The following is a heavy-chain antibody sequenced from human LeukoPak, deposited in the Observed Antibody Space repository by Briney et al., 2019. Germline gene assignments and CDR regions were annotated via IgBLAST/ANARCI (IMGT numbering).Heavy chain of an antibody. D-gene: IGHD2/OR15-2a*01. Sequence: SQTLSLTCAVSGGSISSGGYSWSWIRQPPGKGLEWTGYIYHSGSTYYNPSLKSRVTISVDRSKNQFSLKLSSVTAADTAVYYCAREVTLLNMGPGWFDPRGQGTLVTVSS. CDR1: GGSISSGGYS. V-gene: IGHV4-30-2*01. CDR3: AREVTLLNMGPGWFDP. CDR2: IYHSGST. J-gene: IGHJ5*02.